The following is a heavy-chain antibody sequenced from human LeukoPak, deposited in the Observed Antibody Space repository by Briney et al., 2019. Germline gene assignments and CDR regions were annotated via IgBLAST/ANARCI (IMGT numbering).Heavy chain of an antibody. CDR3: ARVHYDFWSGSLNWFDP. V-gene: IGHV3-11*01. J-gene: IGHJ5*02. Sequence: GGSLRLSCAASGFTFSDYYMSWIRQAPGKGLEWVSYISSSGSTIYYADSVKGRFTISRDNAKNSLNLQMNSLRAEDTAVYYCARVHYDFWSGSLNWFDPWGQGTLVTVSS. D-gene: IGHD3-3*01. CDR2: ISSSGSTI. CDR1: GFTFSDYY.